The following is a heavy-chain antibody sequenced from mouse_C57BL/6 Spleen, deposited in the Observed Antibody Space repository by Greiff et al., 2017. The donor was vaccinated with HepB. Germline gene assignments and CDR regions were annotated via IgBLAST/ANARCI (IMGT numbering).Heavy chain of an antibody. CDR3: ARDGMITGFAY. D-gene: IGHD2-4*01. CDR1: GFTFSDYG. J-gene: IGHJ3*01. V-gene: IGHV5-17*01. CDR2: ISSGSSTI. Sequence: EVMLVESGGGLVKPGGSLKLSCAASGFTFSDYGMHWVRQAPEKGLEWVAYISSGSSTIYYADTVKGRFTISRDNAKNTLFLQLTSLRSEDTAMYYCARDGMITGFAYWGQGTLVTVSA.